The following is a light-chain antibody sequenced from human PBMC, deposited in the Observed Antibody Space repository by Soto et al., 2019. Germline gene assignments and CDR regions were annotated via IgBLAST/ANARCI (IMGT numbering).Light chain of an antibody. V-gene: IGKV4-1*01. CDR1: QSIFYSSNNKNY. CDR3: RQYYSTPWT. J-gene: IGKJ1*01. CDR2: WAS. Sequence: EIGMTQSPDSLAVSLVERASITCKSSQSIFYSSNNKNYLTWYQQKPGQPPKLLIYWASTRESGVPDRFSGSGSGTDFTLTISSLQAEDVAVYYCRQYYSTPWTFGQGTKVDIK.